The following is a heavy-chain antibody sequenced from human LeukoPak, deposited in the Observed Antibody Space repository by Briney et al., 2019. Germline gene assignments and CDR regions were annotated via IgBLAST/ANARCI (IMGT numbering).Heavy chain of an antibody. CDR2: ISGSGSST. V-gene: IGHV3-23*01. CDR3: AKHAGASRLTKDY. Sequence: GGSLRLSCRGSFEWMSWVRQAPGKGLEWVSAISGSGSSTYYADSVKGRFTISRDNSKNTLYLQMNSLRADDTAVYYCAKHAGASRLTKDYWGQGTLVTVSS. D-gene: IGHD1-26*01. J-gene: IGHJ4*02. CDR1: FEW.